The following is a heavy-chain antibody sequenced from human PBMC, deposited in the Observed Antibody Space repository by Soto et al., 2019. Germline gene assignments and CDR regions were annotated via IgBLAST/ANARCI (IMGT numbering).Heavy chain of an antibody. V-gene: IGHV3-15*01. D-gene: IGHD2-15*01. Sequence: VGSLRLSCAASGFTFSNAWMSWVRQAPGKGLEWVGRIRSKGDGETTDYAAPVRGRFTISRDDSKNTFFLQMNSLKAEDTAVYYCTTDQAGGYFYYFGVVVWGQGTTVTV. CDR2: IRSKGDGETT. CDR1: GFTFSNAW. CDR3: TTDQAGGYFYYFGVVV. J-gene: IGHJ6*02.